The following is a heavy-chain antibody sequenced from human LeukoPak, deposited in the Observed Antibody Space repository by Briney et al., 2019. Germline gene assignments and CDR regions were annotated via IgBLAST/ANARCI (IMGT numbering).Heavy chain of an antibody. V-gene: IGHV3-74*01. D-gene: IGHD4-23*01. Sequence: GGSLRLSCAASGFTFSSYWMNWVRHAPGEGLVWVSRIASDGSSTTYADSVKGRFSISRDNAKNTLYLQMNSLRVEDTAVYYCARGRPHGNDYWGQGTLVTVSS. CDR3: ARGRPHGNDY. J-gene: IGHJ4*02. CDR1: GFTFSSYW. CDR2: IASDGSST.